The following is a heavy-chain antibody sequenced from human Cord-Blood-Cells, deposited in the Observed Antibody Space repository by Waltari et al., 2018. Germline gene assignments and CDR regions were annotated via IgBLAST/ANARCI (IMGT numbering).Heavy chain of an antibody. CDR1: GYTFTSYD. CDR2: SKHNSGNK. V-gene: IGHV1-8*03. CDR3: ARGGAATVTTHGFDP. Sequence: QVQLVQSGAEVKKPGASVKVSCKASGYTFTSYDFNWVRQATGQGLGWMGWSKHNSGNKGYAQKFQGRVTINRNPSISTDYVELGSLRSEDTAVYYCARGGAATVTTHGFDPWGQGTLVTVSS. D-gene: IGHD4-4*01. J-gene: IGHJ5*02.